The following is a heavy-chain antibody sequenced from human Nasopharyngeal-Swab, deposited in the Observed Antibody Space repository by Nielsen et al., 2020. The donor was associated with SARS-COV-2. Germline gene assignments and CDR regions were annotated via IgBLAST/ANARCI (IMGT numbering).Heavy chain of an antibody. CDR1: GFTFSSYA. V-gene: IGHV3-64D*06. J-gene: IGHJ5*02. CDR2: ISNNGGFT. CDR3: VKEPYGSSGYFLDR. Sequence: GESLKISCSASGFTFSSYAMHWVRQAPGKGLEYVSAISNNGGFTYYADSVKGRFTISRDNSKDTLYLQLSSLRAEDTALYYCVKEPYGSSGYFLDRWGQGTLVTVSS. D-gene: IGHD3-22*01.